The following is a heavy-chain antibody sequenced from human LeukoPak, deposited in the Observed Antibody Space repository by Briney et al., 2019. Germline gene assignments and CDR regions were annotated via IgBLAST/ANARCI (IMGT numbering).Heavy chain of an antibody. D-gene: IGHD6-13*01. CDR1: GFTFSSYG. J-gene: IGHJ4*02. CDR2: ISYDGSNK. V-gene: IGHV3-30*18. CDR3: ANGYSSSWYLMGYFDY. Sequence: PGGSLRLSCAASGFTFSSYGMHWVRQAPGKGLEWVAVISYDGSNKYYADSVKGRFTISRDNSKNTLYLQMNSLRAEDTAVYYCANGYSSSWYLMGYFDYWGQGTLVTVSS.